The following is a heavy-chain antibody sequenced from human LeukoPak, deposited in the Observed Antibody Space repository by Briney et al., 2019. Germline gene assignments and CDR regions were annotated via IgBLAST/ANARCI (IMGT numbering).Heavy chain of an antibody. CDR1: GFTFDDYA. J-gene: IGHJ6*03. D-gene: IGHD2-2*01. V-gene: IGHV3-9*01. CDR2: ISWNSGSI. Sequence: GGSLRLSCAASGFTFDDYAMHWVRQAPGKGLEWVSGISWNSGSIGYADSVKGRFTISRDNAKNSLYLQMNSLRAEDTAVYYCASTSPGDIVVVPAAIGYYYYYMDVWGKGTTVTVSS. CDR3: ASTSPGDIVVVPAAIGYYYYYMDV.